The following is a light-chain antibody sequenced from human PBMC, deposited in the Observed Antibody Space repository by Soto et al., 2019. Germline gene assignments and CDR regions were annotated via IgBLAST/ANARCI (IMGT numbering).Light chain of an antibody. CDR1: QSLGNTF. Sequence: EIVLTQSPGTLSLSPGERATLSCRASQSLGNTFLAWYQQKPGQAPSLLIYGTSSRATGIPDRFSGSGSGTDFTLTINRREPEDFAVYYCQNYRGSPDTFGQGTRLEIK. J-gene: IGKJ5*01. V-gene: IGKV3-20*01. CDR3: QNYRGSPDT. CDR2: GTS.